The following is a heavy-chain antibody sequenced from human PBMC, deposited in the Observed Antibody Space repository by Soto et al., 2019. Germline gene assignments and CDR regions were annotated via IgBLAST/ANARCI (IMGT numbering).Heavy chain of an antibody. CDR2: IKSKTDGGTT. CDR1: GFTFNNAW. V-gene: IGHV3-15*07. CDR3: TTDLGAGRRGGVDY. J-gene: IGHJ4*02. D-gene: IGHD1-26*01. Sequence: EVQLVESGGGLAKPEGSLRLSCAASGFTFNNAWMNWVRQAQGKGLEGVGRIKSKTDGGTTDYAAPVKGRFTISRDDSKNTLYLQMNSLKTEDTAVYYCTTDLGAGRRGGVDYWGQGTLVTVSS.